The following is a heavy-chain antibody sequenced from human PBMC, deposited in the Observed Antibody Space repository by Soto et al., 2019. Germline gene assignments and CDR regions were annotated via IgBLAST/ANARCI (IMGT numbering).Heavy chain of an antibody. J-gene: IGHJ4*02. D-gene: IGHD6-13*01. V-gene: IGHV3-30-3*01. Sequence: PGGSLRLSCELSGFTFRNYALHWVRQAPGKGLEWVAVISDDGSNKYYADSVKGRFTISRDNSKNTLYLQMNSLRAEDTAVYYCARDRFASSWSYFDYWGQGTPVTVSS. CDR3: ARDRFASSWSYFDY. CDR2: ISDDGSNK. CDR1: GFTFRNYA.